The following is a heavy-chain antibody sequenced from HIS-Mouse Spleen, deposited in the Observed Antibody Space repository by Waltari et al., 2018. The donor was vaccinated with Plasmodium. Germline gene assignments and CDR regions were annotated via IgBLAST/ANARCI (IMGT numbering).Heavy chain of an antibody. V-gene: IGHV1-2*02. CDR3: ARVLGYKAAAGTFVEYFQH. CDR2: INPNSGGT. CDR1: GYTFTGYY. D-gene: IGHD6-13*01. J-gene: IGHJ1*01. Sequence: QVQLVQSGAEVKKPGASVKVSCKAYGYTFTGYYMHWVRQAPGQGLEWMGWINPNSGGTNYAQKFQGRVTMTRDTSISTAYMELSRLRSDDTAVYYCARVLGYKAAAGTFVEYFQHWGQGTLVTVSS.